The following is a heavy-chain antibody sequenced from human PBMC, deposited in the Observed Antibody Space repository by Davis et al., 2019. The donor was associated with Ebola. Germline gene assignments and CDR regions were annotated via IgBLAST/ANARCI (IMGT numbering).Heavy chain of an antibody. J-gene: IGHJ2*01. Sequence: GGSLRLSCAASGFTLSNYAMHWVRQAPGKGLEWVAVISYDVSDEYYADSVKGRFIISRDNSKNTLYLQMNSLRAEDTAVYYCVRDPALVVTGGGWFFDLWGRGTLVTVSS. CDR2: ISYDVSDE. V-gene: IGHV3-30-3*01. D-gene: IGHD2-21*02. CDR1: GFTLSNYA. CDR3: VRDPALVVTGGGWFFDL.